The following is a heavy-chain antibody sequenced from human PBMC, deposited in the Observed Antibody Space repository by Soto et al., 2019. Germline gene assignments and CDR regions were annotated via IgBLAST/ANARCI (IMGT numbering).Heavy chain of an antibody. CDR3: ARAITGSGTANDY. V-gene: IGHV3-30*03. J-gene: IGHJ4*02. CDR1: GFTFSSYG. CDR2: ISYDGSNT. Sequence: GGSLRLSCVASGFTFSSYGMHWVRQAPGKGLEWVAIISYDGSNTYYADRVKGRFTISRDNAKNTLYLEMSSLTAEDTVVYYCARAITGSGTANDYWGQGALVTVSS. D-gene: IGHD1-20*01.